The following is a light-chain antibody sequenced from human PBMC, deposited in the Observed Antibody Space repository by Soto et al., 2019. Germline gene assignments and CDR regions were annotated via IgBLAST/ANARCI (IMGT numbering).Light chain of an antibody. J-gene: IGKJ5*01. CDR3: QQRTNWPTST. Sequence: EIVLTQSPATLSLSPGERATLSCRASQNVRSYLAWYQQKPGQAPRLLTHDASSRATGIPDRFSGSGSGTDFTLTISNLEPEDSAVYYCQQRTNWPTSTFGQGTRLEIK. CDR2: DAS. V-gene: IGKV3-11*01. CDR1: QNVRSY.